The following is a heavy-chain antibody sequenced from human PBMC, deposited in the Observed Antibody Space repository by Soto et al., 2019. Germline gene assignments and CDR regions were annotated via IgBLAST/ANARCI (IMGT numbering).Heavy chain of an antibody. CDR1: SGSIRTFY. J-gene: IGHJ4*02. CDR3: ARSSGYISY. CDR2: IYYSGST. Sequence: PSETLSLTCSVSSGSIRTFYWSWIRQPPGKGLEWIGYIYYSGSTNYNPSLKSRVTISVDTSKNQFSLKLSSVTAADTAVYYCARSSGYISYWGQGTLVTVSS. V-gene: IGHV4-59*01. D-gene: IGHD3-3*01.